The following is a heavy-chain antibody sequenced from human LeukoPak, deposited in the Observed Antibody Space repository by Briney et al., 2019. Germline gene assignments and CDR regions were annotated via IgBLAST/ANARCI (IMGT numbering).Heavy chain of an antibody. J-gene: IGHJ5*02. CDR2: IKPSGGST. V-gene: IGHV1-46*01. CDR1: GGTFSSYA. D-gene: IGHD3-22*01. CDR3: ARARDDSIGSRWFDP. Sequence: ASVKVSCKASGGTFSSYAISWVRQAPGQGLEWMGIIKPSGGSTTYAQKFQGRVTMTWDTSTSTVYMELSSLRSEDTAVYYCARARDDSIGSRWFDPWGQGTLVTVSS.